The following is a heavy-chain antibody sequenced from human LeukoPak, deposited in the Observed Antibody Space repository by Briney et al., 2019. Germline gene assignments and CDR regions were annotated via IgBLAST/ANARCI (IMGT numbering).Heavy chain of an antibody. V-gene: IGHV4-39*07. Sequence: PSETLSLTCTVSGGSISSSSYYWGWIRQPPGKGLEWIGSIYYSGSTYYNPSLKSRVTISVDTSKNQFSLKLSSVTAADTAVYYCAGGYSSLLFDYWGQGTLVTVSS. CDR3: AGGYSSLLFDY. CDR1: GGSISSSSYY. D-gene: IGHD6-13*01. J-gene: IGHJ4*02. CDR2: IYYSGST.